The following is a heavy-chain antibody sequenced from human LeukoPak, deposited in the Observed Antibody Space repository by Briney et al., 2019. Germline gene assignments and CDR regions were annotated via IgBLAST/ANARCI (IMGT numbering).Heavy chain of an antibody. CDR1: GFTLSSYA. CDR3: AKKRWYYGSGSYPHFDY. CDR2: ISGSGGST. D-gene: IGHD3-10*01. J-gene: IGHJ4*02. V-gene: IGHV3-23*01. Sequence: GGSLRLSCAASGFTLSSYAMSWVRQAPGKGLEWVSAISGSGGSTYYADSVKGRFTISRDNSKNTLYLQMNSLRAEDTAVYYCAKKRWYYGSGSYPHFDYWGQGTLVTVSS.